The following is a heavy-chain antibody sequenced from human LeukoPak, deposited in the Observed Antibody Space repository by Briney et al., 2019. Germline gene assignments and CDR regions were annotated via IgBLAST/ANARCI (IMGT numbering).Heavy chain of an antibody. CDR2: IYYSGST. D-gene: IGHD4-17*01. Sequence: PSETLSLTRTVSGGSVSSGSYYWSWIRQPPGKGLEWIGYIYYSGSTTYNPSLKSRVTISIDTSKDKFSLKLSSVTAADTAVYYCARVPISTTARGYFDYWGQGTLVTVSS. CDR1: GGSVSSGSYY. V-gene: IGHV4-61*01. CDR3: ARVPISTTARGYFDY. J-gene: IGHJ4*02.